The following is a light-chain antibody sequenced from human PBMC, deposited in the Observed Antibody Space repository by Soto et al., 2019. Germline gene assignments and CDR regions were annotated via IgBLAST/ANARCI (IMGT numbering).Light chain of an antibody. CDR1: QSVSSN. CDR2: GAS. Sequence: IVMTQSPATLSVSPGARATLSCRASQSVSSNLAWYQQQPGQAPRLLIYGASTRATGLPARFSGSGSGTEFTLTISSLQSEDFAVYYCQQYNTWPYTFGQGTKLEIK. V-gene: IGKV3-15*01. CDR3: QQYNTWPYT. J-gene: IGKJ2*01.